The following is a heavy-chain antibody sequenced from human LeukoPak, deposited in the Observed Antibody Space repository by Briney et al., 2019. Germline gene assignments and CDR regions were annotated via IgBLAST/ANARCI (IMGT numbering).Heavy chain of an antibody. CDR3: AKDGHIVVVTAPNYFDY. V-gene: IGHV3-23*01. Sequence: RGSLRLSCAASGFTFSSYAMSWVRQAPGKGLEWVSAISGSGGSTYYADSVKGRFTISRDNSKNTLYLQMNSLRAEDTAVYYCAKDGHIVVVTAPNYFDYWGQGTLVTVSS. CDR1: GFTFSSYA. CDR2: ISGSGGST. D-gene: IGHD2-21*02. J-gene: IGHJ4*02.